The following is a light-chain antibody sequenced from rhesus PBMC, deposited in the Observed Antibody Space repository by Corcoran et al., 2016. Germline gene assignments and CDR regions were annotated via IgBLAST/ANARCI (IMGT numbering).Light chain of an antibody. CDR1: QGLSNW. Sequence: DIQMTQSPSSLSASVGDRVTITCRASQGLSNWLAWYQQKPGKAPKLLIYRAFNLETGVPSRFSGSGSGTDVTLPISSLQPEDLATYYCQQHDNSPWTFGQGTKVELK. J-gene: IGKJ1*01. CDR2: RAF. CDR3: QQHDNSPWT. V-gene: IGKV1-69*01.